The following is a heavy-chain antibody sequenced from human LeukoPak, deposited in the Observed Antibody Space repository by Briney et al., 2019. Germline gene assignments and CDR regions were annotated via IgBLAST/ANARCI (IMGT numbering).Heavy chain of an antibody. D-gene: IGHD4-17*01. CDR1: GGSFSGYY. V-gene: IGHV4-34*01. Sequence: PSETLSLTCAVYGGSFSGYYWSWIRQPPGKGLEWIGEINHSGSTNYNPSLKSRVTMSMDTSMNQFSLKLRSVTAADTAVYYCARDYGDFPAYYFDYWGQGTLVTVSS. CDR2: INHSGST. CDR3: ARDYGDFPAYYFDY. J-gene: IGHJ4*02.